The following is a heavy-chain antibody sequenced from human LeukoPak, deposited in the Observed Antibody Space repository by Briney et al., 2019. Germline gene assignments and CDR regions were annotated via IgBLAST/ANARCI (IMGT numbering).Heavy chain of an antibody. CDR2: INHSGST. J-gene: IGHJ3*02. CDR1: GGSFSGYY. Sequence: SETLSLTCAVYGGSFSGYYWSWIRQPPGKGLEWIGEINHSGSTNYNPSLKSRVTISVDTSKNQFSLELSSVTAADTAVYYCARGPARGYSYGLINAFDIWGQGTMVTVSS. D-gene: IGHD5-18*01. CDR3: ARGPARGYSYGLINAFDI. V-gene: IGHV4-34*01.